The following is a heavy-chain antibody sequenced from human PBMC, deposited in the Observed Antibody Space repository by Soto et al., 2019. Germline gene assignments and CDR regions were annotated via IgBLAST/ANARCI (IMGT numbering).Heavy chain of an antibody. CDR3: ASISPYYYDSSGYLFPRQDAFDI. J-gene: IGHJ3*02. Sequence: SVKVSCKASGGTFSSYAISWVRQAPGQGLEWMGGIIPIFGTANYAQKFQGRVTITADKSTSTAYMELSSLRSEDTAVYYCASISPYYYDSSGYLFPRQDAFDIWGQGTMVT. D-gene: IGHD3-22*01. CDR1: GGTFSSYA. V-gene: IGHV1-69*06. CDR2: IIPIFGTA.